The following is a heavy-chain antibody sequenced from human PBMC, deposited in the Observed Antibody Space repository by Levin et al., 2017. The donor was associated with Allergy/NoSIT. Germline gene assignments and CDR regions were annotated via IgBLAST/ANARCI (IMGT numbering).Heavy chain of an antibody. D-gene: IGHD1-14*01. CDR3: ARALTGATTGPLDY. Sequence: GGSLRLSCAASGFTFSSYAMHWVRQAPGKGLEWVAVISYDGSNKYYADSVKGRFTISRDNSKNTLYLQMNSLRAEDTAVYYCARALTGATTGPLDYWGQGTLVTVSS. J-gene: IGHJ4*02. CDR2: ISYDGSNK. V-gene: IGHV3-30*04. CDR1: GFTFSSYA.